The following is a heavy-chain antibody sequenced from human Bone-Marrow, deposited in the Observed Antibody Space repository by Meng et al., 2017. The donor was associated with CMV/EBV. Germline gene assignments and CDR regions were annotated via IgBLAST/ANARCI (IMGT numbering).Heavy chain of an antibody. CDR1: GYTFTGYF. Sequence: ASVKVSCKASGYTFTGYFMHWVRQAPGQGLEWMGWINPNSGGTNYAQKFQGRVTMTRDTSVSTAYVELSSLRSDDTAVYYCARDLCGSGSYCFDYWGQGTLVTVSS. J-gene: IGHJ4*02. V-gene: IGHV1-2*02. D-gene: IGHD3-10*01. CDR3: ARDLCGSGSYCFDY. CDR2: INPNSGGT.